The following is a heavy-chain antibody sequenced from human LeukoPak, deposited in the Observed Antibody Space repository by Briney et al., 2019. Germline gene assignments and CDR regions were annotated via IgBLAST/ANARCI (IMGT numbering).Heavy chain of an antibody. CDR2: ITPILGIA. V-gene: IGHV1-69*04. CDR3: ARDPRVNGGEVGY. Sequence: SVKVSCKASGGTFSSYAISWVRQAPGQGLEWMGRITPILGIANYAQKFQGRVTITADKSTSTAYMELSSLRSEDTAVYYCARDPRVNGGEVGYWGQGTLVTVSS. CDR1: GGTFSSYA. J-gene: IGHJ4*02. D-gene: IGHD3-16*01.